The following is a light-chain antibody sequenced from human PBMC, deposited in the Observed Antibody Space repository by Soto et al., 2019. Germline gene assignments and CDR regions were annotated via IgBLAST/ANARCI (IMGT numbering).Light chain of an antibody. V-gene: IGLV2-23*02. CDR2: EAT. CDR3: YSFAGGATFV. J-gene: IGLJ2*01. Sequence: QSALTQPASVSGSPEQSITISCTGSSSDIGNYNLVSWYQQHPGKAPKLMIFEATKRPSGVSNRFSGSRSGNTASLTISALQAEDEADYSCYSFAGGATFVFGGGTKLTVL. CDR1: SSDIGNYNL.